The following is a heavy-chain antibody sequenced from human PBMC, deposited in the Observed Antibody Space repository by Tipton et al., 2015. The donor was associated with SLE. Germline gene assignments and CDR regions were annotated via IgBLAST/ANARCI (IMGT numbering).Heavy chain of an antibody. D-gene: IGHD1-26*01. CDR2: IYYSGST. CDR3: ARGVGATTRWYFDY. J-gene: IGHJ4*02. Sequence: LRLSCTVSGGSISSYYWSWIRQPPGKGLEWIGYIYYSGSTNYNPSLKSRVTISVDTSKNQFSLKLSSVTAADTAVYYCARGVGATTRWYFDYWGQGTLVTVSS. V-gene: IGHV4-59*12. CDR1: GGSISSYY.